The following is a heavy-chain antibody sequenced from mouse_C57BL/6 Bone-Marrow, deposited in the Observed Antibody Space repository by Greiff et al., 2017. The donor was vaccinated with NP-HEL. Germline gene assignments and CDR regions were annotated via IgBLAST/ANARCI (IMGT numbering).Heavy chain of an antibody. CDR3: ARYGYDGRSFDY. D-gene: IGHD2-2*01. Sequence: VKLMESGAELARPGASVKMSCKASGYTFTSYTMHWVKQRPGQGLEWIGYINPSSGYTKYNQKFKDKATLTADKSSSTAYMQLSSLTSEDSAVYYCARYGYDGRSFDYWGKGTTLTVSS. CDR2: INPSSGYT. V-gene: IGHV1-4*01. CDR1: GYTFTSYT. J-gene: IGHJ2*01.